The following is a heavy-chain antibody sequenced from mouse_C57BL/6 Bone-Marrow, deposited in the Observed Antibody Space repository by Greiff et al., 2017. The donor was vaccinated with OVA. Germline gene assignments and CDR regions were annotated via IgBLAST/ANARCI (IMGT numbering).Heavy chain of an antibody. D-gene: IGHD1-1*01. CDR1: GFTFSSYG. CDR3: ARRYYGSSYGYFDV. J-gene: IGHJ1*03. V-gene: IGHV5-6*02. CDR2: ISSGGSYT. Sequence: DVKLVESGGDLVKPGGSLKLSCAASGFTFSSYGMSWVRQTPDKRLEWVATISSGGSYTYYPDSVKGRFTISRDNAKNTLYLQMSSLKSEDTAMYYCARRYYGSSYGYFDVWGTGTTVTVSS.